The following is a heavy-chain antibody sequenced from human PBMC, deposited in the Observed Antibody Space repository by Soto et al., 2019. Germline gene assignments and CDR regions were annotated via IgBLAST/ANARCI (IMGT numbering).Heavy chain of an antibody. V-gene: IGHV3-30*04. Sequence: GXSMRLSCEGSGFIFRNYSLNWVHQAPGKGLEWVASITRDGYNKYYADSVKGRFTISRDNSRDTLSLQMTALTIEDSSAYYCTKSSGGSSSVGMDYWGQGTRVTVSS. CDR3: TKSSGGSSSVGMDY. J-gene: IGHJ4*02. CDR2: ITRDGYNK. D-gene: IGHD6-6*01. CDR1: GFIFRNYS.